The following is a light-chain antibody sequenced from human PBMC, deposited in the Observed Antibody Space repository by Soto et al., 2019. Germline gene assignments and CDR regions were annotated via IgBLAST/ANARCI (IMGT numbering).Light chain of an antibody. V-gene: IGKV1-12*01. CDR2: TAS. Sequence: DIQMTQSPSSVSASVGDRVTITCRASQRISTWVDWYQQKPGKAPKLLIYTASSLQSGVPPRFSGSGSETDFTLIITSLQPEDFATYYCQQAHSFPVTFGQGTRLDIK. CDR3: QQAHSFPVT. J-gene: IGKJ5*01. CDR1: QRISTW.